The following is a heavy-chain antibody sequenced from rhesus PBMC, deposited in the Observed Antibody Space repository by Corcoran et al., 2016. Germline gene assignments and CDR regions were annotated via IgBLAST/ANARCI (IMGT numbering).Heavy chain of an antibody. CDR1: GGSIISGYYY. V-gene: IGHV4-122*02. Sequence: QVQLQESGPGLVKPSETLSLTCAVSGGSIISGYYYWSWFRPPPGMGLEWVGYITNSGGTSYHPSPKSRVTISRATSKNQFSLRLSSVTAADTAVYYCARDRVDTANWYFDLWGPGTPITISS. CDR3: ARDRVDTANWYFDL. D-gene: IGHD5-12*01. J-gene: IGHJ2*01. CDR2: ITNSGGT.